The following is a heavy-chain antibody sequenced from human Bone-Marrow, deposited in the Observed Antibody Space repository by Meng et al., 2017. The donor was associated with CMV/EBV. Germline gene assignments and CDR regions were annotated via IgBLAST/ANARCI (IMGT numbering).Heavy chain of an antibody. CDR2: IYYSGST. D-gene: IGHD2-2*01. V-gene: IGHV4-30-4*08. CDR3: ARAPEKTRQAACDI. CDR1: GGSISSGDYY. J-gene: IGHJ3*02. Sequence: LRLSCTVSGGSISSGDYYWSWIRQPPGKGLEWIGYIYYSGSTYYNPSLKSRVTISVDTSKKQFSLKLSSVTAADTAVYYCARAPEKTRQAACDIWGQGTMVTVSS.